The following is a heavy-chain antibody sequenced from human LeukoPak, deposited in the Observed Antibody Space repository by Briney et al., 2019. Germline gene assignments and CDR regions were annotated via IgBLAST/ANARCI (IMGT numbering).Heavy chain of an antibody. CDR3: ARADTTSPRDY. D-gene: IGHD1-1*01. J-gene: IGHJ4*02. V-gene: IGHV1-8*01. Sequence: ASVKVSCKASGYTFTSYDINWVRQATGQGLEWMGWMNPNSGNTGYAQKFQGRVTITADESTSTAYMELSSLRSEDTAVYYCARADTTSPRDYWGQGILVTVSS. CDR1: GYTFTSYD. CDR2: MNPNSGNT.